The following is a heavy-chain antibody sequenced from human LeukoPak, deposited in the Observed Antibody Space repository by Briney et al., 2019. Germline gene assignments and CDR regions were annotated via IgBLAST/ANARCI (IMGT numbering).Heavy chain of an antibody. J-gene: IGHJ3*02. CDR2: IYHSGST. D-gene: IGHD4-17*01. Sequence: PSETLSLTCAVSGGSISSSNWWSWVRQPPGKGLEWIGEIYHSGSTNYNPSLKSRVTISVDTSKNQFSLKLSSVTAADTAVYYCARVRKNYGDLVGAFDIWGQGTMVTVSS. CDR3: ARVRKNYGDLVGAFDI. V-gene: IGHV4-4*02. CDR1: GGSISSSNW.